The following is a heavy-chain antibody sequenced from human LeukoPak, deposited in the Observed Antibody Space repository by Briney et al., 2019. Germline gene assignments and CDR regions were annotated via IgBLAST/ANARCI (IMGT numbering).Heavy chain of an antibody. CDR3: ARAKVPAAIDYYYYMDV. V-gene: IGHV1-69*05. CDR1: GGTFSGYA. J-gene: IGHJ6*03. Sequence: SVKVSCKASGGTFSGYAISWVRQAPGQGLEWMGGIIPIFGTANYAQKFQGRVTITTDESTSTAYMELSSLRSEDTAVYYCARAKVPAAIDYYYYMDVWGKGTTVTVSS. D-gene: IGHD2-2*02. CDR2: IIPIFGTA.